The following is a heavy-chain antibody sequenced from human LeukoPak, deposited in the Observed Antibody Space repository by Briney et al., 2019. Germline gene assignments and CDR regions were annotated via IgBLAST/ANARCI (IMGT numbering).Heavy chain of an antibody. CDR3: ARDRWAYCSSTSCYAFDY. Sequence: PGGSLRLSCAASGFTFSSYSMNWVRQAPGKGLEWVSSISSSSSYIYYADSVKGRFTISRDNAKNSLYLQMNSLRAEDTAVYYCARDRWAYCSSTSCYAFDYWGQGTLVTVSS. CDR2: ISSSSSYI. V-gene: IGHV3-21*01. CDR1: GFTFSSYS. J-gene: IGHJ4*02. D-gene: IGHD2-2*01.